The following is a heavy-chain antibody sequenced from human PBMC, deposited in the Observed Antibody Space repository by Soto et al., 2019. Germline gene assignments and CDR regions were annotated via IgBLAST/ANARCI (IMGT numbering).Heavy chain of an antibody. D-gene: IGHD3-10*01. V-gene: IGHV3-30*03. Sequence: PGGSLRLSCAASGFTFSSYGIHWVRQAPGKGLEWVAIMSYDGSNKYYADSVKGRFTISRDNSKNTLYLQMNSLRAEDTAVYYCARSSTAITMVRGVMNYYYYGMDVWGQGTTVTVSS. J-gene: IGHJ6*02. CDR3: ARSSTAITMVRGVMNYYYYGMDV. CDR2: MSYDGSNK. CDR1: GFTFSSYG.